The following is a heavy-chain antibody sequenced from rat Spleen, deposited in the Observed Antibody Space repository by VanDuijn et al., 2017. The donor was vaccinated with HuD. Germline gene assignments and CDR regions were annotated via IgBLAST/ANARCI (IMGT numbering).Heavy chain of an antibody. CDR2: ISYSGST. J-gene: IGHJ1*01. V-gene: IGHV3-4*01. CDR1: GYTITSGY. Sequence: EIQLQESGPGLVKPSQSLSLTCSVTGYTITSGYDWSWIRKFPGNKMEWMGYISYSGSTNYNPSLKSRISITRDTSQNQFFLQLNSVTTEDTATYYCARRGTGSWYFDFWGPGTMVTVSS. CDR3: ARRGTGSWYFDF. D-gene: IGHD5-1*01.